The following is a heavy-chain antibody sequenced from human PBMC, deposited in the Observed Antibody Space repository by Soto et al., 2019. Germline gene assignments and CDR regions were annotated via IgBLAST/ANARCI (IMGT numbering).Heavy chain of an antibody. D-gene: IGHD2-15*01. V-gene: IGHV4-34*01. J-gene: IGHJ6*03. CDR2: INHSGST. CDR1: GGSFSGYY. Sequence: ETLSLTCAVYGGSFSGYYWSWIRQPPGKGLEWIGEINHSGSTNYNPSLKSRVTISVDTSKNQFSLKLSSVTAADTAVYYCASGRTTRILYSHYYYMDVWGKGTTVTVSS. CDR3: ASGRTTRILYSHYYYMDV.